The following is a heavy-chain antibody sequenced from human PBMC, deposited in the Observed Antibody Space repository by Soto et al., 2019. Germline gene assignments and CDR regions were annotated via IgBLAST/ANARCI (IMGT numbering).Heavy chain of an antibody. V-gene: IGHV2-5*02. J-gene: IGHJ3*01. D-gene: IGHD2-2*01. CDR3: AHAYGGTSWPNDAFDV. CDR1: GFSLSSDGVG. CDR2: IYWDDDK. Sequence: QITLKESGPPLVKPTQTLTLTCTVSGFSLSSDGVGVAWIRQPPGKALEWLALIYWDDDKRYSPSLKTRLTISKDTFKNQVVLTMTNMDPVNTATYYCAHAYGGTSWPNDAFDVWGQGTVVTVSS.